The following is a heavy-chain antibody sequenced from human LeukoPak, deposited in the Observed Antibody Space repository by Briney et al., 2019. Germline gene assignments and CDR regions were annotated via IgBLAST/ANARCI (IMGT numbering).Heavy chain of an antibody. D-gene: IGHD3-3*01. CDR1: GGSISSGSYY. CDR3: ARDGTIFGVVMGP. Sequence: SETLSLTCTVSGGSISSGSYYWSWIRQPAGKGLEWIGRIYTSGSTNYNPSLKSRVTISVDTSKNQFSLKLSSVTAADTAVYYCARDGTIFGVVMGPWGQGTLATVSS. J-gene: IGHJ5*02. CDR2: IYTSGST. V-gene: IGHV4-61*02.